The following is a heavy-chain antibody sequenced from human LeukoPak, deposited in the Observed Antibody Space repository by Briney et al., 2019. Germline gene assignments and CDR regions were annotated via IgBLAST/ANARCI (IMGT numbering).Heavy chain of an antibody. V-gene: IGHV3-21*01. D-gene: IGHD5-24*01. Sequence: GGSLRLSCAASGFTFSSYSMNWVRQAPGKGLGWVSSISSSSSYINYTDSVKGRFTISRDNAKNSLYLQMNSLRAEDTAVYYCARDQEMASDYWGQGTLVTVSS. CDR1: GFTFSSYS. CDR2: ISSSSSYI. J-gene: IGHJ4*02. CDR3: ARDQEMASDY.